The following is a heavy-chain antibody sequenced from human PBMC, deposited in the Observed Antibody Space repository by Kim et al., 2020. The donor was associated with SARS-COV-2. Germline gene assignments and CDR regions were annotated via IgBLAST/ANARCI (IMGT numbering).Heavy chain of an antibody. CDR1: GFTFDDYA. Sequence: GGSLRLSCAASGFTFDDYAMHWVRQAPGKGLEWVSGISWNSGYIAYADSVKGRFTISRDNAKNSLYLQMNSLRAEDTALYYCAKDRVNTALGRGWFDPWGQGTLVTVSS. J-gene: IGHJ5*02. D-gene: IGHD5-18*01. CDR2: ISWNSGYI. CDR3: AKDRVNTALGRGWFDP. V-gene: IGHV3-9*01.